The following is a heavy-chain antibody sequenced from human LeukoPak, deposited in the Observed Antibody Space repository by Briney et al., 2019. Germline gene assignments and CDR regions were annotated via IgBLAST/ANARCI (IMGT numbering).Heavy chain of an antibody. CDR2: IYYSGRT. J-gene: IGHJ4*02. Sequence: SETLSLTCTVSGGSISSYYWSWIRQPPGKGLEWIGNIYYSGRTNHNPSLKSRVTISVDTSKNQFSLKLSSVTAADTAVYYCAREGLQSYSGSSWYFDYWGQGTLVTVSS. CDR3: AREGLQSYSGSSWYFDY. CDR1: GGSISSYY. D-gene: IGHD1-26*01. V-gene: IGHV4-59*01.